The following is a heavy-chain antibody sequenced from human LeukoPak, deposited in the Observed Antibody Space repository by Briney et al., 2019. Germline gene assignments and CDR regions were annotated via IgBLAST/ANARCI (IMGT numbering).Heavy chain of an antibody. Sequence: GGSLRLSCAASGFTFDNYGMHWVRHAPGRGLEWVAFVRYDGVNKHYADSVKGRFTISSDNSINTLYLQMNSLRDEDTAVYYCTRVMWSDNGRGNNWFDPWGQGTLVTVSS. D-gene: IGHD2-21*01. V-gene: IGHV3-30*02. J-gene: IGHJ5*02. CDR3: TRVMWSDNGRGNNWFDP. CDR1: GFTFDNYG. CDR2: VRYDGVNK.